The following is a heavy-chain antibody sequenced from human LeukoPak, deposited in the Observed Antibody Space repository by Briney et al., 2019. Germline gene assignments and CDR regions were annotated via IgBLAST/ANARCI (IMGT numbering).Heavy chain of an antibody. D-gene: IGHD6-13*01. CDR2: ISAYNGNT. Sequence: ASVKVSCKASGYTFTDYYMHWVRQAPGQGLEWMGWISAYNGNTNYAQKFQGRVTITRNTSISTAYMELSSLRSEDTAVYYCARGLSSSWPYYYYYMDVWGKGTTVTVSS. J-gene: IGHJ6*03. V-gene: IGHV1-8*03. CDR3: ARGLSSSWPYYYYYMDV. CDR1: GYTFTDYY.